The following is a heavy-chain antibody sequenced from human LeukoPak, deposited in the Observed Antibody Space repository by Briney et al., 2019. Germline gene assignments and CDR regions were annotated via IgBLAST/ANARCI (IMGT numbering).Heavy chain of an antibody. V-gene: IGHV3-33*01. Sequence: GGSLRLSCAASGFTFSSYGMHWVRQAPGKGLEWVAVIWYDGSNKYYADSVKGRFTISRDNSKNTLYLQMNSLRAEDTAVYYCAASYSGYEVFDYWGQGTLVTVSS. CDR3: AASYSGYEVFDY. J-gene: IGHJ4*02. D-gene: IGHD5-12*01. CDR2: IWYDGSNK. CDR1: GFTFSSYG.